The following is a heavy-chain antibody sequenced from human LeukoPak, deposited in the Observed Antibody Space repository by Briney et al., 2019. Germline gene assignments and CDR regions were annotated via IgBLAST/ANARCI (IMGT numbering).Heavy chain of an antibody. J-gene: IGHJ4*02. Sequence: TSVMVSCKTSGGTFSSYATSWVRQAPGQGLEWMGGIIPIFGTANYAQKFQGRVTITADESTSTAYMELSSLRSEDTAVYYCARVTSTETHDYWGQGTLVTVSS. CDR3: ARVTSTETHDY. D-gene: IGHD2-2*01. CDR2: IIPIFGTA. CDR1: GGTFSSYA. V-gene: IGHV1-69*01.